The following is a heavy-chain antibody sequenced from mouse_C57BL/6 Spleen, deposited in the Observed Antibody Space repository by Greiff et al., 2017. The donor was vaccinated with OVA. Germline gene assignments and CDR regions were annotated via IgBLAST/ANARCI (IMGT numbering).Heavy chain of an antibody. CDR2: INPNNGGT. V-gene: IGHV1-26*01. CDR1: GYTFTDYY. CDR3: ARHYGSSLDY. Sequence: EVQLQQSGPELVKPGASVKISCKASGYTFTDYYMNWVKQSHGQSLEWIGDINPNNGGTSYNQKFKGKATLTVDKSSSTAYMELRSLTSEDSAVYYCARHYGSSLDYWGQGTTLTVSS. D-gene: IGHD1-1*01. J-gene: IGHJ2*01.